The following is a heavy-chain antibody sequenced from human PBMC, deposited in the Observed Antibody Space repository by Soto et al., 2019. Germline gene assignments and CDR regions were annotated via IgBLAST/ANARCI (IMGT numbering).Heavy chain of an antibody. J-gene: IGHJ6*02. Sequence: SETLSLTCTVSGGSISSGGYYWSWIRQHPGKGLEWIGYIYYSGSTYYNPSLKSRVTISVDTSKNQFSLKLSSVTAADTAVYYCARAAPWDYDFWSGYYAHYYYYGMDVWGQGTTVTVSS. CDR3: ARAAPWDYDFWSGYYAHYYYYGMDV. CDR2: IYYSGST. CDR1: GGSISSGGYY. D-gene: IGHD3-3*01. V-gene: IGHV4-31*03.